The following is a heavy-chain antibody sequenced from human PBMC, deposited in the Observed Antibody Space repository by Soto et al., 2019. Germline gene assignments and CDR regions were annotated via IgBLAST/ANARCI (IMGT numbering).Heavy chain of an antibody. Sequence: SETLSLTCAVFGGSANSGNYYWSWIRQPPGKGLEWIGEMSHSGGTHFNPSLKSRVTISVDTSKNQFSLKMSSVTAADTALYYCARVERGTATTVVDAFDIWGPGTMVTVSS. D-gene: IGHD1-1*01. J-gene: IGHJ3*02. CDR2: MSHSGGT. CDR1: GGSANSGNYY. V-gene: IGHV4-61*01. CDR3: ARVERGTATTVVDAFDI.